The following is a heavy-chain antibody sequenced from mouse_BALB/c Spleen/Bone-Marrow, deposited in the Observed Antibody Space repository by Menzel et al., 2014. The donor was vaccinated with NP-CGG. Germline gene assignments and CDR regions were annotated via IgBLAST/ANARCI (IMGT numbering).Heavy chain of an antibody. V-gene: IGHV2-9*02. J-gene: IGHJ4*01. D-gene: IGHD1-1*01. Sequence: VKLVESGPGLVAPSQSLSITCTVSGFSLTSYGVHWVRQPPGKVLEWLGVIWAGGSTNYNSALMSRLSISKDNSKSQVFLKMNSLQTDDTATYYCARGSYYEGAMDYWGQGTSVTVSS. CDR1: GFSLTSYG. CDR3: ARGSYYEGAMDY. CDR2: IWAGGST.